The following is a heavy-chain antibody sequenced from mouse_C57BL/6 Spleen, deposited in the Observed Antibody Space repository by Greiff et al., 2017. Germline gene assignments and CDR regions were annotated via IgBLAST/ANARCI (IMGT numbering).Heavy chain of an antibody. CDR1: GYTFTTYP. CDR2: FHPYNDDT. J-gene: IGHJ1*03. CDR3: ARSYYGSSYEWYFDV. V-gene: IGHV1-47*01. D-gene: IGHD1-1*01. Sequence: LVESGAELVKPGASVKMSCKASGYTFTTYPIEWMKQNHGKSLEWIGNFHPYNDDTKYNEKFKGKATLTVEKSSSTVYLELSRLTADDSAVYYCARSYYGSSYEWYFDVWGTGTTVTVSS.